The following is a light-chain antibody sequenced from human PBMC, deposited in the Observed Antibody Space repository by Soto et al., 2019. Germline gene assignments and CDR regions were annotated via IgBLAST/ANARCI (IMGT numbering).Light chain of an antibody. Sequence: QSALTQPPSASGTPGQRVTISCSGSSSNIGSNTVNWYQQLPGTAPKLLIYSNNQRPSGVPDRFSGSKSGTSASLAISGLQSEDEADYYCAAWDDSLKGYVFGTGTK. CDR3: AAWDDSLKGYV. V-gene: IGLV1-44*01. J-gene: IGLJ1*01. CDR1: SSNIGSNT. CDR2: SNN.